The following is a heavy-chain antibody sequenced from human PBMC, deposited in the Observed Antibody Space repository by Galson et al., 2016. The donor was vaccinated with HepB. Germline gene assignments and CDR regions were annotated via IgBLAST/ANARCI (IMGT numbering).Heavy chain of an antibody. Sequence: SLRLSCAASGFTFSSYGMDWVRQAPGKGLEWVAVIWYDGSNKYYADSVKGRFTISRDNSKNTLYLQMNSLRVGDTAVYYCARGHFTTYYYDNSGYSSGDYWGQGTLVTVSS. CDR2: IWYDGSNK. D-gene: IGHD3-22*01. J-gene: IGHJ4*02. V-gene: IGHV3-33*01. CDR1: GFTFSSYG. CDR3: ARGHFTTYYYDNSGYSSGDY.